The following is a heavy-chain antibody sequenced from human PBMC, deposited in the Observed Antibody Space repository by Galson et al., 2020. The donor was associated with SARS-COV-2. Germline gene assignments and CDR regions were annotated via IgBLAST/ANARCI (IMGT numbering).Heavy chain of an antibody. CDR3: ANGHGYYDFWVPFDY. Sequence: GESLKISCAASGFTFSSYGMHWVRQAPGKGLEWVAVISYDGSNKYYADSVKGRFTISRDNSKNTLYLQMNSLRAEDTAVYYCANGHGYYDFWVPFDYWGQGTLVTVSS. D-gene: IGHD3-3*01. CDR2: ISYDGSNK. V-gene: IGHV3-30*18. CDR1: GFTFSSYG. J-gene: IGHJ4*02.